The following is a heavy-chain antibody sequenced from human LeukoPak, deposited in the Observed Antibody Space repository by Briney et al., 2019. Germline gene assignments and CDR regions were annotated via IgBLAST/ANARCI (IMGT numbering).Heavy chain of an antibody. D-gene: IGHD3-22*01. J-gene: IGHJ3*02. V-gene: IGHV3-43D*03. Sequence: PGGSLRLSCAASGFTFDDYAMHWVRQAQGKGLEWVSLISWDGGSTYYADSVKGRFTISRDNSKNSLYLQMNSLRAEDTALYYCAKGPAYYYDSSGHDAFDIWGQGTMVTVSS. CDR2: ISWDGGST. CDR1: GFTFDDYA. CDR3: AKGPAYYYDSSGHDAFDI.